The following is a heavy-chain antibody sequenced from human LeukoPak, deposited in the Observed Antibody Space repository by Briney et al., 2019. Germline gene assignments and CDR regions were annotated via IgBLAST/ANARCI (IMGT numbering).Heavy chain of an antibody. D-gene: IGHD6-19*01. V-gene: IGHV3-30-3*01. Sequence: HPGGSLRLSCAASGFTFSSYVMHWVRQAPGKGLEWVAVISYDGSNKYYTDSVKGRFTISRDNSKNTLYLQMNSLRAEDRAVYYCARDSDSSGWYEGMEYWGQGTLVTVSS. CDR1: GFTFSSYV. CDR2: ISYDGSNK. CDR3: ARDSDSSGWYEGMEY. J-gene: IGHJ4*02.